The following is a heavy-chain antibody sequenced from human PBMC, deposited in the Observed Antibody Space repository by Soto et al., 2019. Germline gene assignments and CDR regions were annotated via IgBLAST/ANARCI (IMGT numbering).Heavy chain of an antibody. D-gene: IGHD3-10*01. CDR2: ISYDGSNK. J-gene: IGHJ6*03. V-gene: IGHV3-30*18. Sequence: GGSLRLSCAASGFTFSSYGMHWVRQAPGKGLEWVAVISYDGSNKYYADSVKGRFTISRDNSKNTLYLQMNSLRAEDTAVYYCAKSFRSQFGELLLGARKGYYYMDVWGKGTTVTVSS. CDR1: GFTFSSYG. CDR3: AKSFRSQFGELLLGARKGYYYMDV.